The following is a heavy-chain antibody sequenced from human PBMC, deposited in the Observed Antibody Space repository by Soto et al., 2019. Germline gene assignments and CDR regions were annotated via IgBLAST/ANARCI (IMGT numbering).Heavy chain of an antibody. J-gene: IGHJ4*02. CDR1: GLNFGLSF. CDR3: ANLHYGSLVY. CDR2: ISHNSDYT. D-gene: IGHD4-17*01. Sequence: GGSLRLSCAASGLNFGLSFMLWMRQRPGKGLEWVSLISHNSDYTNYAVSVRGRLTISRDNDKSSIYLQMNSLRADDTAEYYWANLHYGSLVYWCQGTLVTVSS. V-gene: IGHV3-11*06.